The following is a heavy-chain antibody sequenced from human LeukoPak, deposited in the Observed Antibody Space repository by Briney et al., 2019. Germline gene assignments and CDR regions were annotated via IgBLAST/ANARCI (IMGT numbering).Heavy chain of an antibody. D-gene: IGHD3-22*01. CDR1: GFTFSSYS. J-gene: IGHJ4*02. Sequence: GGSLRLSCAASGFTFSSYSMNWVRQAPGKGLEWVSSISSSSSYIYYADSVKGRFTISRDNAKNSLYLQMNSLRAEDTAVYYCARDWQNYYYDSSGYYSDWGQGTLVTVYS. CDR3: ARDWQNYYYDSSGYYSD. V-gene: IGHV3-21*01. CDR2: ISSSSSYI.